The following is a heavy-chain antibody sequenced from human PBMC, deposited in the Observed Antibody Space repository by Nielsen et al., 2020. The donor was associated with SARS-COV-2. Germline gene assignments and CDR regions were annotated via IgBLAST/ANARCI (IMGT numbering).Heavy chain of an antibody. V-gene: IGHV3-7*01. Sequence: GESLKISCAVSGLTFSKAWMSWVRQAPGKGLEWVANIKQDGSEKYYVDSVKGRFTISRDNAKNSLYLQMNSLRAEDTAVYYCARDSEIDYWGQGTLVTVSS. J-gene: IGHJ4*02. CDR3: ARDSEIDY. CDR1: GLTFSKAW. CDR2: IKQDGSEK.